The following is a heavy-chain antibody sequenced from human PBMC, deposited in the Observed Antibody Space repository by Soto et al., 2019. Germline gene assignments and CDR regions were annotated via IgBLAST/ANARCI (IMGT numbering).Heavy chain of an antibody. J-gene: IGHJ5*01. V-gene: IGHV3-23*01. CDR1: GITLRSDA. D-gene: IGHD2-8*02. CDR3: AKSTVFAWGYCS. Sequence: PGGSLRLSCAASGITLRSDAMSWVRQAPGTGPAPVSSIRGSGGSPSYADPVNARSTIPRDNSNNTLSLQRTSLRAEDTSVYCCAKSTVFAWGYCSWGRGSLVTVAS. CDR2: IRGSGGSP.